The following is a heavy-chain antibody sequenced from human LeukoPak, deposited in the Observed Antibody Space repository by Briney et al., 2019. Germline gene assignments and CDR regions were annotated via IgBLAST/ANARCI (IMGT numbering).Heavy chain of an antibody. D-gene: IGHD3-22*01. V-gene: IGHV3-48*03. J-gene: IGHJ5*01. Sequence: PGGSLRLSCAASGFSFSSYEMNWVRQAPGKGLEWLSYISSGGTKKYNSDSVKGRFTISRDNAKNSLYLQMNSLRAEDTAVYYCARGSDYSDSNGYFLNWFDSWGQGTLVSVSS. CDR1: GFSFSSYE. CDR2: ISSGGTKK. CDR3: ARGSDYSDSNGYFLNWFDS.